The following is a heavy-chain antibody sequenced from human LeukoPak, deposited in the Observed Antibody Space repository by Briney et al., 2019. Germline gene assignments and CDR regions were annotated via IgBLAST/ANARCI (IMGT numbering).Heavy chain of an antibody. Sequence: GGSLRLSCAASGFTFSSYTMNWVRQAPGKGLEWVSSITRSGDYIFYADSVKGRFIISRDNAENSLYLQMSSLRAEDTAVYYCARVSGEYRDYWGQGTLVTVSS. CDR2: ITRSGDYI. D-gene: IGHD4-17*01. CDR3: ARVSGEYRDY. J-gene: IGHJ4*02. V-gene: IGHV3-21*01. CDR1: GFTFSSYT.